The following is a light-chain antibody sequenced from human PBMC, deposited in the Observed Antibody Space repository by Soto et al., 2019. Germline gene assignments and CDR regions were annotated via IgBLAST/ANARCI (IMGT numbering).Light chain of an antibody. J-gene: IGKJ1*01. V-gene: IGKV3-20*01. CDR3: QQYGSSSWT. CDR1: QSVSSSY. CDR2: GTS. Sequence: EIVLTQSPGTLSLSPGERATLSCRASQSVSSSYLAWYQQKPGQAPRLLIYGTSSRATAIPDRFSGSGSGTDFTLTISRLKPEDFAVYYCQQYGSSSWTFGQGTKVDIK.